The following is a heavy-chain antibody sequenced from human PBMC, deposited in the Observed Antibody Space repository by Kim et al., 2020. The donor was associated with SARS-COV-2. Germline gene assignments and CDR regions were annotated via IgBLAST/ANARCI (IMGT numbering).Heavy chain of an antibody. CDR2: IIPIFGTE. CDR1: GGTFRHYA. J-gene: IGHJ6*02. CDR3: ARGGYSSGVYYYYGMDV. D-gene: IGHD5-18*01. Sequence: SVKVSCKASGGTFRHYAINWVRQAPGQGLEWVGGIIPIFGTEKYAQKLQGRVTISADESTSTAYMELRSLRSEDTAVYYCARGGYSSGVYYYYGMDVWGQGTTVTVSS. V-gene: IGHV1-69*13.